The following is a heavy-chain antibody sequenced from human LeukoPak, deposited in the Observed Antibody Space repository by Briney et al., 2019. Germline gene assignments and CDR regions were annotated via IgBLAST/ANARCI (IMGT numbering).Heavy chain of an antibody. V-gene: IGHV3-23*05. CDR3: ATELRWKDH. Sequence: PGGSLRLSCAASGFTFSSSAMNWVRQAPGKGLEWVSAIGSTGISTYYADSVKGRFTISRDDSKVYLQMNSLRAEDTAVYYCATELRWKDHWGQGTLVTVSS. D-gene: IGHD4-23*01. CDR1: GFTFSSSA. CDR2: IGSTGIST. J-gene: IGHJ4*02.